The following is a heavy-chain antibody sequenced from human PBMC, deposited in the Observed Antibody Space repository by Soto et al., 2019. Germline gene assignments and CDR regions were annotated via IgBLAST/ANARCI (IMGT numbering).Heavy chain of an antibody. J-gene: IGHJ4*02. V-gene: IGHV1-18*01. Sequence: ASVKVSCKASGYTFTSYGISWVRQAPGQGLEWMGWISAYNGNTSYAQKLQGRVTMTTDTSTSTAYMELRSLRSDDTAVYYCARDRSSFGITGTTLAYWGQGTLVTVSS. CDR3: ARDRSSFGITGTTLAY. CDR2: ISAYNGNT. D-gene: IGHD1-7*01. CDR1: GYTFTSYG.